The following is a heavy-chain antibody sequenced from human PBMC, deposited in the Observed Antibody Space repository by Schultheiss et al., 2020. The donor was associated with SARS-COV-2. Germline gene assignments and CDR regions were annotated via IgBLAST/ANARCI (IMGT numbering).Heavy chain of an antibody. CDR1: GFTFSSYG. Sequence: GESLKISCAASGFTFSSYGMHWVRQAPGKGLEWVAVISYDGSNKYYADSVKGRFTISRDNSKNTLYLQMNSLRAEDTAVYYCAKDRRQSSSHVDYWGQGTLVTVSS. CDR2: ISYDGSNK. CDR3: AKDRRQSSSHVDY. V-gene: IGHV3-30*18. J-gene: IGHJ4*02. D-gene: IGHD6-6*01.